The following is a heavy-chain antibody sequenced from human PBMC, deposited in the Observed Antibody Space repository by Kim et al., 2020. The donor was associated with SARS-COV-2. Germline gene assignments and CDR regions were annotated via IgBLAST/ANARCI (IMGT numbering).Heavy chain of an antibody. CDR3: ARDRVRQPGKYSSSWHNAVFYDY. CDR1: GFTFSSYW. J-gene: IGHJ4*02. Sequence: GGSLRLSCAASGFTFSSYWMSWVRQAPGKGLEWVANIKQDGSEKYYVDSVKGRFTISRDNAKNSLYLQMNSLRAEDTAVYYCARDRVRQPGKYSSSWHNAVFYDYWGQGTLVTVSS. V-gene: IGHV3-7*01. CDR2: IKQDGSEK. D-gene: IGHD6-13*01.